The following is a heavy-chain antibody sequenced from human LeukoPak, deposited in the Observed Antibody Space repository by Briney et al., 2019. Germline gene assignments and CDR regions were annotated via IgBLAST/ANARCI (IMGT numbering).Heavy chain of an antibody. CDR1: GFTFSSYS. CDR2: ISSSSSTI. Sequence: GGSLRLSCAASGFTFSSYSMNWVRQAPGKGLEWVSYISSSSSTIYYADSVKGRFTISRDNAKNSLYLQMNSLRDEDTAAYYCARERSKRFLEWLLYSYFDYWGQGTLVTVSS. D-gene: IGHD3-3*01. J-gene: IGHJ4*02. V-gene: IGHV3-48*02. CDR3: ARERSKRFLEWLLYSYFDY.